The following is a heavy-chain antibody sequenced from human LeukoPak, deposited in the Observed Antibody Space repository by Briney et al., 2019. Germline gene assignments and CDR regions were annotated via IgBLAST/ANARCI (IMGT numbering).Heavy chain of an antibody. V-gene: IGHV1-2*06. Sequence: GPPVKVSCKASEYTFTGYYMHWVRQAPGQGLEWMGRINPNSGGTNYAQKFQGRVTMTRDTSISTAYMELSRLRSDDTAVYYCAGGLQYGFVDYWGQGTLVTVSS. D-gene: IGHD4-11*01. CDR1: EYTFTGYY. CDR3: AGGLQYGFVDY. J-gene: IGHJ4*02. CDR2: INPNSGGT.